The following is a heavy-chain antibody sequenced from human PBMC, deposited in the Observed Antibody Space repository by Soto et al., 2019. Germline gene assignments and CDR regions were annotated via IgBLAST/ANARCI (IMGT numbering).Heavy chain of an antibody. V-gene: IGHV1-8*01. CDR1: GYTFTSYD. Sequence: QVQLVQSGAEVKKPGASVKVSCKASGYTFTSYDINWVRQATGQGLEWMGWMNPNSGNTGYAQKFQGRVTMTENTSKSTAYMELGSLRSEDTAVYYCARAYYGVYGNQGFVPWGQGTLVTVSS. D-gene: IGHD2-8*01. CDR2: MNPNSGNT. J-gene: IGHJ5*02. CDR3: ARAYYGVYGNQGFVP.